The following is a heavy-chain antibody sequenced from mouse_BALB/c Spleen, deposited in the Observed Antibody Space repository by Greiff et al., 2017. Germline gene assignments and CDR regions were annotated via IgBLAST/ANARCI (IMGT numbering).Heavy chain of an antibody. CDR1: GYTFTSYW. V-gene: IGHV1-7*01. D-gene: IGHD2-14*01. J-gene: IGHJ4*01. CDR3: ARNPLYDRYEGYAMDY. CDR2: INPSTGYT. Sequence: QVQLQQSGAELAKPGASVKMSCKASGYTFTSYWMHWVKQRPGQGLEWIGYINPSTGYTEYNQKFKDKATLTADKSSSTAYMQLSSLTSEDSAVYYCARNPLYDRYEGYAMDYWGQGTSVTVSS.